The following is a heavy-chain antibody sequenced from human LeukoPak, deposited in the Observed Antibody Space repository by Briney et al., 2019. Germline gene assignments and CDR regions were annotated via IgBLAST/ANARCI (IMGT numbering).Heavy chain of an antibody. V-gene: IGHV3-43*01. D-gene: IGHD3-10*01. CDR3: AKDGVLLWFGDPLIYYMDV. CDR1: GFNFDHYT. Sequence: PGGSLRLSCAASGFNFDHYTMHWVRQAPGKGLEWVSLINRDGGTTYYADSVKGRFTISRDNSKNTLYLQMNSLRAEDTAVYYCAKDGVLLWFGDPLIYYMDVWGKGTTVTISS. CDR2: INRDGGTT. J-gene: IGHJ6*03.